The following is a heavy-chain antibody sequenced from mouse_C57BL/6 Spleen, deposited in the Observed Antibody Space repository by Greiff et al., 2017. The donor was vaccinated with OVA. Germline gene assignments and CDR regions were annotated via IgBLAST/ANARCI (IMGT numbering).Heavy chain of an antibody. CDR2: IWSDGST. Sequence: QVQLKESGPGLVAPSQSLSITCTVSGFSLTSYGVHWVRQPPGKGLEWLVVIWSDGSTTYNSALKSRLSISKDNSKSQVFLKMNSLQTDDTAMYYCAREPYDYDGAMDYWGQGTSVTVSS. D-gene: IGHD2-4*01. CDR3: AREPYDYDGAMDY. CDR1: GFSLTSYG. V-gene: IGHV2-6*03. J-gene: IGHJ4*01.